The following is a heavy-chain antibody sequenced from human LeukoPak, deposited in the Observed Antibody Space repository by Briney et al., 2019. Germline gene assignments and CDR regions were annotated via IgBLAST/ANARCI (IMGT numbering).Heavy chain of an antibody. CDR3: ARDPTYFDWLPVY. Sequence: PGGSLRLSCAASGFTFSSYSMNWVRQAPGKGLEWVSSISSSSSYIYYADSVKGRFTISRDNAKNSLYLQTNSLRAEDTAVYYCARDPTYFDWLPVYWGQGTLVTVSS. J-gene: IGHJ4*02. CDR2: ISSSSSYI. V-gene: IGHV3-21*01. CDR1: GFTFSSYS. D-gene: IGHD3-9*01.